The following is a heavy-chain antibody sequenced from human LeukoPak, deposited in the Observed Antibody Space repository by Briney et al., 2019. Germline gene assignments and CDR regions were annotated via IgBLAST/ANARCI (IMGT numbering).Heavy chain of an antibody. CDR2: INPYNGNT. Sequence: EASVKVSCKASGYTFTSYGISWVRQAPGQGLEWMGWINPYNGNTNYAQKLQGRVTMTTDTSTGTADMELRSLRSDDTAVYYCARDRSDSNDYVLLDHWGQGTLVTVSS. J-gene: IGHJ4*02. CDR1: GYTFTSYG. CDR3: ARDRSDSNDYVLLDH. V-gene: IGHV1-18*01. D-gene: IGHD3-16*01.